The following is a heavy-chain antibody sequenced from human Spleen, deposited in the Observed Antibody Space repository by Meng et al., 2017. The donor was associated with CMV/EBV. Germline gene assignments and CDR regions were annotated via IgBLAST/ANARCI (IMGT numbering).Heavy chain of an antibody. CDR3: ARGQSQWIQLPFDY. Sequence: VQLQPWGQGLLKPSETLSRTCAVYGGSFSGYYWSWIRQPPGKGLEWIGEINHSGSTNYNPSLKSRVTISIDTSKNQFSLKLSSVTAADTAVYYCARGQSQWIQLPFDYWGQGTLVTVSS. J-gene: IGHJ4*02. CDR2: INHSGST. D-gene: IGHD5-18*01. CDR1: GGSFSGYY. V-gene: IGHV4-34*01.